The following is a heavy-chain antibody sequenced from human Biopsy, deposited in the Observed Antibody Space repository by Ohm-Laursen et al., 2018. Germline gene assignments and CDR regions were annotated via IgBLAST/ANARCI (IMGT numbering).Heavy chain of an antibody. Sequence: TLSLTCTVSRDSISNYYWTWIRQSPGKGLEWIGYIYYTGSTNYNPSVKSRVTISVDTSKNQFSLKLSSATAADTAVFYCARHGSQGYCTGGSCVDYWGQGALVTVSS. J-gene: IGHJ4*02. CDR3: ARHGSQGYCTGGSCVDY. V-gene: IGHV4-59*08. CDR1: RDSISNYY. D-gene: IGHD2-15*01. CDR2: IYYTGST.